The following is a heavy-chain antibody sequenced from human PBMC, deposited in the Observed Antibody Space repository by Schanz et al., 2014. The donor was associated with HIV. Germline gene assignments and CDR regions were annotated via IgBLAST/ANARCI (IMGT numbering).Heavy chain of an antibody. CDR3: AKGGFYGDYVSYYYGLDV. V-gene: IGHV3-48*02. CDR1: GFTFSSYS. Sequence: EVHLVESGGDLVQPGGSLRLSCAASGFTFSSYSMNWVRQAPGKGLEWIAHISLSSGTKYNADSVKGRFTISRDNAKASVYLQMNSLRDEDTAVYYCAKGGFYGDYVSYYYGLDVWGQGTTVTVSS. CDR2: ISLSSGTK. D-gene: IGHD4-17*01. J-gene: IGHJ6*02.